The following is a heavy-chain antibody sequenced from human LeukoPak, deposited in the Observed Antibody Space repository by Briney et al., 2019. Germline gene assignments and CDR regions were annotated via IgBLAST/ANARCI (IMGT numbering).Heavy chain of an antibody. CDR2: IIPIFGTA. CDR1: GGTFSSYA. CDR3: ARGVAYSSSWYRDAFDI. D-gene: IGHD6-13*01. V-gene: IGHV1-69*05. Sequence: SVKVSCKASGGTFSSYAISWVRQAPGQGLEWMGGIIPIFGTANYAQKFQGRVTITTDESTSTAYMELSSLRSEDTAVYYCARGVAYSSSWYRDAFDIWGQGTMVTVSS. J-gene: IGHJ3*02.